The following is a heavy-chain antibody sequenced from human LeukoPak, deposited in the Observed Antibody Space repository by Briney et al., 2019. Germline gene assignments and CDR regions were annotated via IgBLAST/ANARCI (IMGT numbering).Heavy chain of an antibody. J-gene: IGHJ4*02. CDR3: ARELYGSGNS. Sequence: SETLALTCAVYGGSFSGYYWSCIRQPPGKGLEWIGEINHSGSTNYNPSLKSRVTISVDTSKNQFSLKLSSVTAADTAVYYCARELYGSGNSWGQGTLVTVSS. CDR1: GGSFSGYY. D-gene: IGHD3-10*01. V-gene: IGHV4-34*01. CDR2: INHSGST.